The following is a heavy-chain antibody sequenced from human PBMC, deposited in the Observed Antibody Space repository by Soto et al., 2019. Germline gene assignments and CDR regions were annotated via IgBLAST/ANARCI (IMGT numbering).Heavy chain of an antibody. D-gene: IGHD2-2*01. V-gene: IGHV3-30*18. CDR3: AKDQYQLIRRCYGLDV. CDR1: GFTFSNYV. J-gene: IGHJ6*02. CDR2: ISYDGSNK. Sequence: AGGSLRLSCAPSGFTFSNYVMHWVRQAPGKGLEWVAVISYDGSNKYYADSVRGRFTISRDNSKNTLFLQMNSLRPEDTAVYYCAKDQYQLIRRCYGLDVWGQGTTVPVSS.